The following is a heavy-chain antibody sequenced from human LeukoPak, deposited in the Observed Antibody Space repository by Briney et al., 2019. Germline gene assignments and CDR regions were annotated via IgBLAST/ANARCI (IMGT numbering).Heavy chain of an antibody. J-gene: IGHJ5*02. D-gene: IGHD1-14*01. V-gene: IGHV3-48*03. CDR2: ISSSGSTI. CDR3: VKMVTGTWFDP. Sequence: PGGSLRLSCAASGSTFSSYEMNWVRQAPGKGLEWVSYISSSGSTIYYADSVKGRFTISRDNAKNSLYLQMNSLRAEDTAIYYCVKMVTGTWFDPWGQGILVTVSS. CDR1: GSTFSSYE.